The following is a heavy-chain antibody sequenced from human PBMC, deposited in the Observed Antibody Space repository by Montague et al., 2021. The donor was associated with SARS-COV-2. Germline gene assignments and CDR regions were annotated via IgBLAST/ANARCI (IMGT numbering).Heavy chain of an antibody. CDR2: IYSGGST. CDR1: GVTVSSNY. CDR3: ARGGGRDAFDI. D-gene: IGHD3-16*01. V-gene: IGHV3-53*01. J-gene: IGHJ3*02. Sequence: YLRLSCAASGVTVSSNYMSWVRQAPGKGLEWVSVIYSGGSTYYADSVKGRFTISRDNSKNTLYLQMNSLRAEETAVYYCARGGGRDAFDIWGQGTMVTVSS.